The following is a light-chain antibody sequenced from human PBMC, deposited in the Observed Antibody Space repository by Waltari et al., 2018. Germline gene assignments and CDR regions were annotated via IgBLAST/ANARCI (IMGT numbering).Light chain of an antibody. CDR1: QRVSSN. CDR2: GAS. J-gene: IGKJ4*01. Sequence: EIVMTQSPVTLSVSQGERATLSCRASQRVSSNLAWYQQKPGQAPRLLIYGASARATGIPGRFRGSGSGTEFILTISSLQSEDFAVYYCQQYNKWPPLTFGGGTKVEIK. CDR3: QQYNKWPPLT. V-gene: IGKV3-15*01.